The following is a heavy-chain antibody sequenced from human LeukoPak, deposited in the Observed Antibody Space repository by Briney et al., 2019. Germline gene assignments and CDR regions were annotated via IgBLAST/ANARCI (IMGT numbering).Heavy chain of an antibody. CDR2: INPNSGGT. D-gene: IGHD3-22*01. V-gene: IGHV1-2*02. CDR1: GYTFTGYY. Sequence: ASVKVSCKASGYTFTGYYMHWVRQAPGQGLEWMGWINPNSGGTNYAQKFQGRVTMTRDTSISTAYMELSSLRSEDTAVYYCARDSLYYYDSSGYPYWGQGTLVTVSS. CDR3: ARDSLYYYDSSGYPY. J-gene: IGHJ4*02.